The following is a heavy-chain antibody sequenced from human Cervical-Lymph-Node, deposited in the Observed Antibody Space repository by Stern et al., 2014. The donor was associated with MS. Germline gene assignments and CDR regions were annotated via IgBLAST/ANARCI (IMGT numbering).Heavy chain of an antibody. V-gene: IGHV2-70*04. CDR1: GFSLSTSGMR. J-gene: IGHJ3*02. Sequence: QVTLKESGPALVKPTQTLTLTCTFSGFSLSTSGMRVSWIRQPPGKALEWLARIDWDDDKFYRKYLKNRLTISKDTSKNQVVLTMTNMDPVDTATYYCARMVVAFDIWGQGTMVTVSS. CDR2: IDWDDDK. D-gene: IGHD2-15*01. CDR3: ARMVVAFDI.